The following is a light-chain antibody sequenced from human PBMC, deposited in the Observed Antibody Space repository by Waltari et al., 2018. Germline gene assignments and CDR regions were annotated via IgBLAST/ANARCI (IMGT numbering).Light chain of an antibody. V-gene: IGKV3-20*01. Sequence: EIVLTQSPGTLSLSPGERATLSCRASQRGSRTLAWYPQKPGQAPRLLIYDASSRATGIPDRFSGSGSGTDFSLTISRLEPEDFAVYYCQKYGTLPATFGQGTKVEIK. J-gene: IGKJ1*01. CDR2: DAS. CDR3: QKYGTLPAT. CDR1: QRGSRT.